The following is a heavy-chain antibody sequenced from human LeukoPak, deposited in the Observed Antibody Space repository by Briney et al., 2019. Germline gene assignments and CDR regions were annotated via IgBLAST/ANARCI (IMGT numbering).Heavy chain of an antibody. CDR2: IYTSGST. D-gene: IGHD1-26*01. J-gene: IGHJ3*02. V-gene: IGHV4-4*07. CDR3: AGAAGIRNAFDI. CDR1: GGSISSYY. Sequence: SETLSLTCTVSGGSISSYYWSWIRQPAGKGLEWIGRIYTSGSTNYKPSLKSRLTMSVDTSKNQFSLKLSSVTAADTAVYYCAGAAGIRNAFDIWGQGTMVTVSS.